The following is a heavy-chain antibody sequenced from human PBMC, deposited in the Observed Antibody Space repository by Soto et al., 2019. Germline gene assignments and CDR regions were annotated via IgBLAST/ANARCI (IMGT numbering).Heavy chain of an antibody. CDR2: MNPNSGNT. CDR1: GYTFTSYD. V-gene: IGHV1-8*01. J-gene: IGHJ6*03. CDR3: ARGAVPADYYYYMGV. Sequence: GTSVKVSCKASGYTFTSYDINWVRQATGQGLEWMGWMNPNSGNTGYAQKFQGRVTMTRNTSISTAYMELSSLRSEDTAVYYCARGAVPADYYYYMGVWGKGTTVTVSS. D-gene: IGHD2-2*01.